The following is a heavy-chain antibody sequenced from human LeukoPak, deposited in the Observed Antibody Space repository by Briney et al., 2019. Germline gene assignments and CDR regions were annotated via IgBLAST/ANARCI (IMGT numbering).Heavy chain of an antibody. J-gene: IGHJ5*02. CDR3: ARDLSENGSGYPNWFDP. V-gene: IGHV4-59*01. D-gene: IGHD3-22*01. Sequence: PSETLSLTCTVSGGSISSYYWSWIRQPPGKGLEWIGYIYYSGSTNYNPSLKSRVTISVDTSKNQFSLKLSSVTAADTAVYYCARDLSENGSGYPNWFDPWGQGTLVTVSS. CDR1: GGSISSYY. CDR2: IYYSGST.